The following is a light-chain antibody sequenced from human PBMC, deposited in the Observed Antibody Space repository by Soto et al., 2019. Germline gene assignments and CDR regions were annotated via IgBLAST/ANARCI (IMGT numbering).Light chain of an antibody. CDR3: QQYNNWPPLT. V-gene: IGKV3-15*01. Sequence: EIVVTQSPAALSVSPWDRATLSCRASQSVSGNLAWYQQKPGQAPRLLIYGASTRATGIPARFSGSGSGTEFTLTISSLQSEDFAVYYCQQYNNWPPLTFGGGTKVEIK. J-gene: IGKJ4*01. CDR1: QSVSGN. CDR2: GAS.